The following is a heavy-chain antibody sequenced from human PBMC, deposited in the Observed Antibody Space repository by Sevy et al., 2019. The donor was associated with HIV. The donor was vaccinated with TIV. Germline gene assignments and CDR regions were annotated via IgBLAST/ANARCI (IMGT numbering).Heavy chain of an antibody. Sequence: SETLSLTYTVSGGSMTTNYWSWIRQPPGKGLEWIGYYYYTGNTNYNPSLQGRVTMSIDTSKNQFSLNLRSVTAADTAIYYCARGEGWYDYWGQGTLVTVSS. CDR3: ARGEGWYDY. CDR1: GGSMTTNY. V-gene: IGHV4-59*01. CDR2: YYYTGNT. J-gene: IGHJ4*02. D-gene: IGHD6-19*01.